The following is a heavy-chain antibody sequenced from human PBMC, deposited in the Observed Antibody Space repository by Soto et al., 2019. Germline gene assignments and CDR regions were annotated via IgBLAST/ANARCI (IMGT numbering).Heavy chain of an antibody. Sequence: ASVKVSCKASGYTFTSYGISWLRQAPGQGLEWMGWISAYNGNTNYAQKLQGRVTMTTDTSTSTAYMELRSLRSDDTAVYYCARDLGRLRSSWFDPWGQGTLVTVSS. CDR3: ARDLGRLRSSWFDP. CDR2: ISAYNGNT. V-gene: IGHV1-18*04. D-gene: IGHD3-16*01. J-gene: IGHJ5*02. CDR1: GYTFTSYG.